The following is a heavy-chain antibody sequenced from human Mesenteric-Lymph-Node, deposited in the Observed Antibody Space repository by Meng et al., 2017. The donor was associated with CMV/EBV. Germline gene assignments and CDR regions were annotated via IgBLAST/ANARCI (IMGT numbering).Heavy chain of an antibody. Sequence: SETLSLTCTVSGGSIIDNFQWGWIRQPPGKGLEWIGNIYYRGGTSYNPSLKSRVTMSVDTSKNQFSLKLSSMTAADTAVYYCARGSVTTNKYFQYWGQGTLVTVSS. V-gene: IGHV4-39*07. CDR1: GGSIIDNFQ. CDR3: ARGSVTTNKYFQY. CDR2: IYYRGGT. J-gene: IGHJ1*01. D-gene: IGHD1-1*01.